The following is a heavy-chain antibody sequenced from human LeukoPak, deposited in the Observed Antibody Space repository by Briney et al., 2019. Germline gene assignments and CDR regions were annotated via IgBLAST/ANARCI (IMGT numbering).Heavy chain of an antibody. CDR2: ISGSGGST. D-gene: IGHD2-15*01. V-gene: IGHV3-23*01. CDR1: GFTFSTCV. J-gene: IGHJ4*02. Sequence: PGRSLRLSCAASGFTFSTCVMSWVRQAPGKGLEWVSAISGSGGSTYYADSVKGRFTISRDNAKNSLYLQMNSLRAEDTAVYYCARGRYCSGHNCYFDYWGQGTLVTVSS. CDR3: ARGRYCSGHNCYFDY.